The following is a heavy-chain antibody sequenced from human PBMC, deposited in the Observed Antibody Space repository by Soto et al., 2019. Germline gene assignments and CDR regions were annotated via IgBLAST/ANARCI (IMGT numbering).Heavy chain of an antibody. CDR3: AKGSPRYGMDV. V-gene: IGHV3-23*01. J-gene: IGHJ6*02. CDR2: ISGISASGDST. Sequence: PGGSLRLSCAASGFTFNSYAMNWVRQAPGKGLEWVSIISGISASGDSTYYADSVKGRFTISRDNSKNTLYLQMNSLRAEDTAVYYCAKGSPRYGMDVWGLGTTVTVSS. CDR1: GFTFNSYA.